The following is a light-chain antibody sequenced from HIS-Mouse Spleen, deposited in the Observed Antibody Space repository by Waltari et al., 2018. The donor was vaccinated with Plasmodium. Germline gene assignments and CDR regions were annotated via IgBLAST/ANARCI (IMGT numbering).Light chain of an antibody. CDR3: QQYDNLPPLFT. Sequence: DIQMTQYPSSLSASVGDRVTITCQASQDISNYLNWYQQKPGKAPKLLIYDASNLETGVPSRFSGSGSGTDFTFTIRSLQPEDIATYYCQQYDNLPPLFTFGPGTKVDIK. V-gene: IGKV1-33*01. J-gene: IGKJ3*01. CDR2: DAS. CDR1: QDISNY.